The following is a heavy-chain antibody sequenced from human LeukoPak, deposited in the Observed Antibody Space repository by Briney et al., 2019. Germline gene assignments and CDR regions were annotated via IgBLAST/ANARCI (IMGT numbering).Heavy chain of an antibody. CDR3: ARHLYYYYGMDV. J-gene: IGHJ6*02. V-gene: IGHV4-59*08. Sequence: SETLSLTCTVSGGSISTYYWSWIRQPPGKGLEWIGYIYYSGSTNYNPSLKSRVTISVATSKNQFSLKLSSVTAADTAVYYCARHLYYYYGMDVWGQGTTVTVSS. CDR2: IYYSGST. CDR1: GGSISTYY. D-gene: IGHD3-10*01.